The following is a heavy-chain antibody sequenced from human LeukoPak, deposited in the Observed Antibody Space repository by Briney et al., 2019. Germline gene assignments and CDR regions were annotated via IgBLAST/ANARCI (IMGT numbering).Heavy chain of an antibody. D-gene: IGHD3-16*01. J-gene: IGHJ4*02. CDR1: GGSINSHC. CDR3: ARDLGHC. Sequence: SETLSLTCTVSGGSINSHCWSWVRQPPGKGLEWIGDISYSGSTNYNPSLKSRVTMSVDTSKNQFSLKLSSVTAADTAVYYCARDLGHCWGQGTLVTVSS. V-gene: IGHV4-59*11. CDR2: ISYSGST.